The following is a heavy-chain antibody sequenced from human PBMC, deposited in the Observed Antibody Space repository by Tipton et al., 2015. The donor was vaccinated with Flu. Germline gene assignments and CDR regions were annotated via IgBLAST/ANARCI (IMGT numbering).Heavy chain of an antibody. D-gene: IGHD3-10*02. Sequence: TLSLTCTVSGGSISSYYWSWIRQPPGKGLEWIGYIYYSGSTNYNPSLKSRVTISVDTSKNQFSVKLSSVTAADTAVYYCARLSYYDVDLKNFYFDHWGQGALVTVSS. J-gene: IGHJ4*02. V-gene: IGHV4-59*01. CDR1: GGSISSYY. CDR2: IYYSGST. CDR3: ARLSYYDVDLKNFYFDH.